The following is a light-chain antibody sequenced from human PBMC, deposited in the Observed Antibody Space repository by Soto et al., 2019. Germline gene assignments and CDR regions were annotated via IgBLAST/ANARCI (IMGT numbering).Light chain of an antibody. CDR3: QQYSSSPMT. CDR1: ESVSSNL. V-gene: IGKV3-20*01. J-gene: IGKJ1*01. CDR2: DAS. Sequence: EIVLTQSPGTLSLSPGERATLSCRASESVSSNLLAWYQQKPGQAPRLLIYDASSRATGIPDRFSGSGSGTDFTLTISRLEPEDFAVYYCQQYSSSPMTFGQGTKVEIK.